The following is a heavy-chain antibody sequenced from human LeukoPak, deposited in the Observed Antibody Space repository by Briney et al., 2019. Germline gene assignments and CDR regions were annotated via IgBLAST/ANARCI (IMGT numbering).Heavy chain of an antibody. CDR3: ARATVAGRYFDY. D-gene: IGHD6-19*01. V-gene: IGHV3-13*01. Sequence: GRSLRLSCAASGFTFSSYDMHWVRQATGKGLEWVSAIGTAGDTYYPGSVKGRFTISRENAKNSLYLQMNSLRAGDTAVYYCARATVAGRYFDYWGQGTLVTVSS. J-gene: IGHJ4*02. CDR2: IGTAGDT. CDR1: GFTFSSYD.